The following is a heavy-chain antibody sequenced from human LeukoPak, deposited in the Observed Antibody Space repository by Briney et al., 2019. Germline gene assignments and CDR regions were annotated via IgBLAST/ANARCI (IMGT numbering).Heavy chain of an antibody. J-gene: IGHJ6*03. CDR2: IASDGSI. CDR3: ATSVSGWGTYHYMDV. D-gene: IGHD3-16*01. CDR1: GFIVSNYE. Sequence: GGSLRLSCEASGFIVSNYEMNWVRLAPGKGLQWISFIASDGSINYPDSVKGPFTLSRDSPTNSLYLHMNSLRAEDTAVYYCATSVSGWGTYHYMDVWGKGTAVTISS. V-gene: IGHV3-48*03.